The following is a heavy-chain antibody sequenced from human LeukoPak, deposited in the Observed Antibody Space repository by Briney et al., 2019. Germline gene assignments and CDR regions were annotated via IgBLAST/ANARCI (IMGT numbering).Heavy chain of an antibody. CDR3: ASGWWAGRKKPFDY. V-gene: IGHV4-34*01. CDR1: GGSFSGFY. J-gene: IGHJ4*02. D-gene: IGHD2-15*01. Sequence: PSETLSLTCAVYGGSFSGFYWSWIRQPPGKGLEWIGEINHSGSTNYNPSLKSRVTISVDTSKNQFSLKLSSVTAADTAVYYCASGWWAGRKKPFDYWGQGTLVTVSS. CDR2: INHSGST.